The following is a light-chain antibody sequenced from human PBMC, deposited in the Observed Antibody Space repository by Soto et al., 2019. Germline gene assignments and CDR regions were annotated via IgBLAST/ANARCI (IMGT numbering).Light chain of an antibody. J-gene: IGKJ4*01. CDR3: QQYSSNPLT. CDR1: QSITSW. CDR2: KAS. Sequence: IQMTQSPSTLSASVGDRVTITCRASQSITSWLAWYQQKPGKAPKLLIYKASNLESGVPSRFSGSGSGTEFTLTISSLQPDDCATYYCQQYSSNPLTFGGGTKVEIK. V-gene: IGKV1-5*03.